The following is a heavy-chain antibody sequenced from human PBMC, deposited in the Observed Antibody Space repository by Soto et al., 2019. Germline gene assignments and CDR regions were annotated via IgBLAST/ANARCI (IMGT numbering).Heavy chain of an antibody. D-gene: IGHD3-16*01. J-gene: IGHJ3*02. Sequence: GASVKVSCKASGYIFTGYYIHWVRQAPGQGLEWMGSINVRSGGPNYAQKFQGSVSMTRDTSRTKAYMELTGLRSYDMAVYYCARWGYVPDAFHXWGQVTMVTVS. V-gene: IGHV1-2*02. CDR3: ARWGYVPDAFHX. CDR2: INVRSGGP. CDR1: GYIFTGYY.